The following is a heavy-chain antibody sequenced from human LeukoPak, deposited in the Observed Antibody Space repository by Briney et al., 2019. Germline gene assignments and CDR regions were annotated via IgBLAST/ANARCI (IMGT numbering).Heavy chain of an antibody. J-gene: IGHJ4*02. CDR1: GFSFTTST. Sequence: GGSLRLSCAASGFSFTTSTMNWVRQAPGKGLEWVSSISSSSSYIYYADSVKGRFTISRDNAKNSLYLQMNSLRAEDTAVYYCARDSYGDYTPLPVDYWGQGTLVTVSS. CDR2: ISSSSSYI. CDR3: ARDSYGDYTPLPVDY. D-gene: IGHD4-17*01. V-gene: IGHV3-21*01.